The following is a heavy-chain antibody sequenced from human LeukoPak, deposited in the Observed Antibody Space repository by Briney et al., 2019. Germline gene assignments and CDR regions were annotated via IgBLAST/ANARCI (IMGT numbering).Heavy chain of an antibody. CDR2: TYYRSKWYS. Sequence: SQTLSLTCAISGDSVPSNSAAWNWIRQSPSRGLEWLGRTYYRSKWYSDYALSVKSRIIINPDTSKNQFSLQLNSVTPEDTAVYYCARAPMTVAGLPFDYWGQGTLVTVSS. D-gene: IGHD6-19*01. CDR1: GDSVPSNSAA. CDR3: ARAPMTVAGLPFDY. V-gene: IGHV6-1*01. J-gene: IGHJ4*02.